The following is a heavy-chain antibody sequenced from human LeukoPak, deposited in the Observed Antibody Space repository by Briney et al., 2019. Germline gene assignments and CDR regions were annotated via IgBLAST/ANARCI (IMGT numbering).Heavy chain of an antibody. CDR2: IYTSGST. CDR3: ASSTSYLGQTFDY. J-gene: IGHJ4*02. Sequence: PSETLSLTCTVSGGSISSYYWSWIRQPPGKGLEWIGYIYTSGSTNYNPSLKSRVTISVDTSKNQFSLRLSSVTAADTAVYYCASSTSYLGQTFDYWGQGTLVTVSS. D-gene: IGHD2-2*01. V-gene: IGHV4-4*09. CDR1: GGSISSYY.